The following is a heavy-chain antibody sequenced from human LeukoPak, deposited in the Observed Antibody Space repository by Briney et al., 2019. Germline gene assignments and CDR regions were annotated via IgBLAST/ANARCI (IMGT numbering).Heavy chain of an antibody. Sequence: GGSLRLSCAASGFTFSSYAMHWVRQAPGKGLEWVAVISYDGSNKYYADSVKGRFTISRDNAKNTLYLQMNSLRAEDTAVYYCARGYSSGLHFDYWGQGTLVTVSS. CDR2: ISYDGSNK. J-gene: IGHJ4*02. CDR1: GFTFSSYA. D-gene: IGHD6-19*01. CDR3: ARGYSSGLHFDY. V-gene: IGHV3-30*04.